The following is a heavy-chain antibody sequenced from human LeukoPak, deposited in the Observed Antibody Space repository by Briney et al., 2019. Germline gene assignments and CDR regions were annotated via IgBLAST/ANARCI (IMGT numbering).Heavy chain of an antibody. D-gene: IGHD3-10*01. J-gene: IGHJ4*02. CDR2: INPNSGGT. Sequence: ASVKVSCKASGYTFTGYYMHWVRQAPGQGLEWMGWINPNSGGTNYAQKFQGRVTMTRDTSTSTVYMELSSLRSEDTAVYYCAREMVRGVTFQFWGQGTLVTVSS. CDR1: GYTFTGYY. CDR3: AREMVRGVTFQF. V-gene: IGHV1-2*02.